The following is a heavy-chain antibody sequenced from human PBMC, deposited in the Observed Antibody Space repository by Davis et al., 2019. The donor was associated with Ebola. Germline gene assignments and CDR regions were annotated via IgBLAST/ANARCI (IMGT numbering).Heavy chain of an antibody. CDR3: ARDLGGRYCSSTSCSPAGYYYMDV. V-gene: IGHV3-23*01. CDR2: ISGTGATT. J-gene: IGHJ6*03. CDR1: GFTFKTYA. D-gene: IGHD2-2*01. Sequence: GGSLRLSCAASGFTFKTYAFSWVRQAPGKGLEWVSSISGTGATTHYADSVKGRFTISRDNSKNTLSLQMHSLRAEDTAVYYCARDLGGRYCSSTSCSPAGYYYMDVWGKGTTVTVSS.